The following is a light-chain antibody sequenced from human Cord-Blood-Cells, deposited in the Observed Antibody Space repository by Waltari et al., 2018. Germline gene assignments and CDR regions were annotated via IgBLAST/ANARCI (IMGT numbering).Light chain of an antibody. V-gene: IGLV1-40*01. CDR2: GTS. J-gene: IGLJ3*02. CDR1: SSNIGAGYD. CDR3: QSYDSSLSGSV. Sequence: QSVLTQPPSVSGAPGQRVTISCTGSSSNIGAGYDVHWYQQLPGTAPKLLIYGTSNRPSGVPDRFSGAKSGTSASLAITGLQAEDEAGYYCQSYDSSLSGSVVGGGTKLTVL.